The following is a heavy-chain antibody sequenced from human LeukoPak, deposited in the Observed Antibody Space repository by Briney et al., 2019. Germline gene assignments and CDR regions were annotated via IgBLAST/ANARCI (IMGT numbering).Heavy chain of an antibody. CDR1: GYTFTSYG. Sequence: ASVKVSCKASGYTFTSYGISWVRQAPGQGLEWMGWISAYNGNTNYAQKLQGRVTMTTDTTTSTAYMELRSLRSDDTAVYYCARDLTTVTTGRPFYAFDIWGQGTMVTVSS. D-gene: IGHD4-17*01. CDR2: ISAYNGNT. V-gene: IGHV1-18*01. CDR3: ARDLTTVTTGRPFYAFDI. J-gene: IGHJ3*02.